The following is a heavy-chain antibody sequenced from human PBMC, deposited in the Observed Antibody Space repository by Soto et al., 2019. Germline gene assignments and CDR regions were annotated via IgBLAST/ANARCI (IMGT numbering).Heavy chain of an antibody. D-gene: IGHD3-22*01. CDR2: IYYSGST. V-gene: IGHV4-30-4*01. J-gene: IGHJ4*02. Sequence: QVQLQESGPGLVKPSQTLSLTCTVSGGSISSGDYYWSWIRQPPGKGLEWIGYIYYSGSTYYNPSLKSRVTISVDTSKNQFSLKLSSVTAADTAVYYCARVITPSYYDSSGYPFFDYWGQGTLVTVSS. CDR3: ARVITPSYYDSSGYPFFDY. CDR1: GGSISSGDYY.